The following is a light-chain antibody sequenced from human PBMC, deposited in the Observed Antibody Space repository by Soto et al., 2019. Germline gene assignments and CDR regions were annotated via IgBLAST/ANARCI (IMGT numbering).Light chain of an antibody. Sequence: QSALTQPASVSGSPGQSITISCTGTSNDVGGFNYVSWYQHHPGKAPKLMIFEVRNRPSGVSNRFSGSKSGNTASLTISGLQGEDEADYYCSSYTRSSTVVFGGGTKVTVL. CDR2: EVR. V-gene: IGLV2-14*01. CDR3: SSYTRSSTVV. J-gene: IGLJ3*02. CDR1: SNDVGGFNY.